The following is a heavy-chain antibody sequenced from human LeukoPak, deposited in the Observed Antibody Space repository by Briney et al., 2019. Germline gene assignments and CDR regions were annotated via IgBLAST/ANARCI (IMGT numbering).Heavy chain of an antibody. V-gene: IGHV4-59*01. Sequence: SETLCLTCTVSGGSISSYYWSWIRQPPGKGLEWIGYIYYSGSTNYNPSLKSRVTISVDTSKNQFSLKLSSVTAADTAVYYCAASGGGIVGATLAFDYWGQGTLVTVSS. CDR2: IYYSGST. CDR3: AASGGGIVGATLAFDY. D-gene: IGHD1-26*01. CDR1: GGSISSYY. J-gene: IGHJ4*02.